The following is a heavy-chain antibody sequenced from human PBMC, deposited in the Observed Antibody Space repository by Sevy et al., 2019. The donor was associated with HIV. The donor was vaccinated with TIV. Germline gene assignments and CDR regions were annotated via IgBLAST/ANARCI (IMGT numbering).Heavy chain of an antibody. J-gene: IGHJ4*01. Sequence: ASVKVSCKASGYIVTDYYMHWVRQAPGQGLEWMGWSNPNNADDSRSAQRFQGRLTLTTDTSINTFYMELSRLKFDDTATYFCTRDDIYTHPWEFDWWSHGALVTVSS. V-gene: IGHV1-2*02. D-gene: IGHD1-26*01. CDR2: SNPNNADDS. CDR1: GYIVTDYY. CDR3: TRDDIYTHPWEFDW.